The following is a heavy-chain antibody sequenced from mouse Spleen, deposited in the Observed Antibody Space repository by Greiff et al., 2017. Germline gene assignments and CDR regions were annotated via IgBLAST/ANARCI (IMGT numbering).Heavy chain of an antibody. Sequence: QVQLKESGPELVKPGASVKISCKASGYAFSSSWMNWVKQRPGKGLEWIGRIYPGDGDTNYNGKFKGKATLTADKSSSTAYMQLSSLTSEDSAVYFCASPYYDGSPYAMDYWGQGTSVTVSS. D-gene: IGHD1-1*01. V-gene: IGHV1-82*01. CDR3: ASPYYDGSPYAMDY. J-gene: IGHJ4*01. CDR1: GYAFSSSW. CDR2: IYPGDGDT.